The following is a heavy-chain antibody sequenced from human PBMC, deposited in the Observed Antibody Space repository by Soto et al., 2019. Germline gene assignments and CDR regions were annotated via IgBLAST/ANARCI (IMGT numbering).Heavy chain of an antibody. CDR1: GFTSGDYA. D-gene: IGHD2-8*01. Sequence: GGSLRLSCTASGFTSGDYAMSWVRQAPGKGLEWVGFIRSKAYGGTTEYAASVKGRFTISRDDSKSIAYLQMNSLKTEDTAVYYCTREVDRYCTNGVCYYFDYWGQGTLVTVSS. V-gene: IGHV3-49*04. J-gene: IGHJ4*02. CDR2: IRSKAYGGTT. CDR3: TREVDRYCTNGVCYYFDY.